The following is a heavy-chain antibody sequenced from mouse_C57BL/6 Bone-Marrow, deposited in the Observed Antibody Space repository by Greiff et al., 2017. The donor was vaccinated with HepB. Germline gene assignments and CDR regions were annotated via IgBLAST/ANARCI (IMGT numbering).Heavy chain of an antibody. CDR1: GYTFTSYW. CDR2: IDPSDSYT. V-gene: IGHV1-50*01. D-gene: IGHD1-2*01. J-gene: IGHJ1*03. Sequence: QVQLQQPGAELVKPGASVKLSCKASGYTFTSYWMQWVKQRPGQGLEWIGEIDPSDSYTNYNQKFKGKATLTVDTSSSTAYMQLSSLTSEDSAVYYCARRGGSLQQNWYFDVWGTGTTVTVSS. CDR3: ARRGGSLQQNWYFDV.